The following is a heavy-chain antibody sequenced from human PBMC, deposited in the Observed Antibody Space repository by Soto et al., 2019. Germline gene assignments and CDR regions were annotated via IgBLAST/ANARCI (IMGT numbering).Heavy chain of an antibody. CDR2: IYWDDDK. D-gene: IGHD3-10*01. Sequence: ASGPTLVNPTQTLTLTCTFSGFSLSTGGVAVAWIRQPPGKALEWLALIYWDDDKRYSPSLRSRLAITKDTSKNQVVLTMTNMDPVDTATYYCAHRPSDGSGSSHWFDPWGQGTLVTVSS. CDR1: GFSLSTGGVA. J-gene: IGHJ5*02. V-gene: IGHV2-5*02. CDR3: AHRPSDGSGSSHWFDP.